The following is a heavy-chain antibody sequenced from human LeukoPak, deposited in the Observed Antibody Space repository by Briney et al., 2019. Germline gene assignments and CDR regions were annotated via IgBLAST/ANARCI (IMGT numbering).Heavy chain of an antibody. J-gene: IGHJ4*02. Sequence: GGSLRLSCAASGFIFTSYAISWVRQAPGKGLEWVSTISGSGGSTYYADSVKGRFTISRDNSRNTLYLQMNSLRADDTAVYFCAKARIVIVTAIPFDFWGQGALVTVSS. V-gene: IGHV3-23*01. CDR1: GFIFTSYA. D-gene: IGHD2-21*02. CDR2: ISGSGGST. CDR3: AKARIVIVTAIPFDF.